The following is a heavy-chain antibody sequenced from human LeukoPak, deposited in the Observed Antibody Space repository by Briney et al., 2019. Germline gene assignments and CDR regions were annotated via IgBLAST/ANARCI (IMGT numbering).Heavy chain of an antibody. CDR3: AREAYYYDSSDYFELDY. D-gene: IGHD3-22*01. CDR2: IYYSGST. CDR1: GFSISSYY. J-gene: IGHJ4*02. Sequence: SETLSFTCTVYGFSISSYYWSWIRQPPGKGLEGIGYIYYSGSTYYNPSLKSRVNISVDTSKNQFSLKLSSVTAADTAVYYCAREAYYYDSSDYFELDYWGQGTLVTVSS. V-gene: IGHV4-59*12.